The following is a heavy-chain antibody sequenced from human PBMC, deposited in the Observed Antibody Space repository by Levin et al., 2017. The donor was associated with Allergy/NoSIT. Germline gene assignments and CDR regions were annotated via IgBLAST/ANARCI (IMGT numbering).Heavy chain of an antibody. D-gene: IGHD6-13*01. J-gene: IGHJ4*02. CDR3: ATFVALRAAAGFDY. Sequence: GESLKISCKVSGYTLTELSMHWVRQAPGKGLEWMGGFDPEDGETIYAQKFQGRVTMTEDTSTDTAYMELSSLRSEDTAVYYCATFVALRAAAGFDYWGQGTLVTVSS. CDR2: FDPEDGET. CDR1: GYTLTELS. V-gene: IGHV1-24*01.